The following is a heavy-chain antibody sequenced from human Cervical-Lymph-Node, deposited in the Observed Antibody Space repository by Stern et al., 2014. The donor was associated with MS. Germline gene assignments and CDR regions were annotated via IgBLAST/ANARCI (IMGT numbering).Heavy chain of an antibody. CDR3: ARRWSGTYTFDF. CDR2: VYYNGVT. V-gene: IGHV4-39*01. Sequence: QVQLVESGPGLVKPSETLSLTCTVSGDSVYSASYHWGWVRRTPERGLEWIGSVYYNGVTNYHPSFRGRPAISRDTPKNKVPRKLPSVTAADGAMYYCARRWSGTYTFDFWGQGTLVAVSS. CDR1: GDSVYSASYH. J-gene: IGHJ4*02. D-gene: IGHD1-1*01.